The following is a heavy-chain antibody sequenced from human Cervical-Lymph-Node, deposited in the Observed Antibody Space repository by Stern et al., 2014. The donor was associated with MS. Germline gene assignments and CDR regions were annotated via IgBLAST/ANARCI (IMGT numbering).Heavy chain of an antibody. V-gene: IGHV1-46*03. D-gene: IGHD4-17*01. CDR2: VNPTDGRT. CDR1: GDTFASYP. CDR3: ANPLPYAN. J-gene: IGHJ1*01. Sequence: QLVQSGAEVKKPGAPVKVSCKASGDTFASYPIHWLRQAPGQGPVWMGIVNPTDGRTTYAQTFQGRVTMTRDTSTRTVYMELSSLRAEDTAMYFCANPLPYANWGQGTRVTVSS.